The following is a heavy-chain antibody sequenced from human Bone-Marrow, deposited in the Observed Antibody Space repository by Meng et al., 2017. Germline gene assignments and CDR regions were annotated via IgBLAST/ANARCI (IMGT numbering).Heavy chain of an antibody. D-gene: IGHD2-15*01. CDR3: ARDRTPPRHLETNDGFDF. J-gene: IGHJ3*01. CDR2: ISNSGRTI. CDR1: GFTFKTYE. Sequence: GGSLRLSCLASGFTFKTYEMNWVRQAPGKGLEWVAYISNSGRTIYYTGSVNGLFTIYRDNARNSLYLQMNHLRAEDTAVYSCARDRTPPRHLETNDGFDFWGQGTMVTVSS. V-gene: IGHV3-48*03.